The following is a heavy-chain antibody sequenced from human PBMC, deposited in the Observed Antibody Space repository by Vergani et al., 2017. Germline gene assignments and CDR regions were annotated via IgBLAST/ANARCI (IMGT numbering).Heavy chain of an antibody. CDR3: ARLGLDTYYYDSSGYYPSI. Sequence: QVQLQQWGAGLLKPSETLSLTCAVYGGSFSGYYWSWIRQPPGKGLEWIGEINHSGSTNYNPSLKSRVTISVDTSKNQFSLKLSSVTAADTAVYYCARLGLDTYYYDSSGYYPSIWGQGTLVTVSS. CDR1: GGSFSGYY. J-gene: IGHJ4*02. CDR2: INHSGST. V-gene: IGHV4-34*01. D-gene: IGHD3-22*01.